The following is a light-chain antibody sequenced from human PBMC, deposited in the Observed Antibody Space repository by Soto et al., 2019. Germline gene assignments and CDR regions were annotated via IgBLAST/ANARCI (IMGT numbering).Light chain of an antibody. CDR3: QQQYNSWPPKWT. J-gene: IGKJ1*01. CDR2: SAS. CDR1: QSVSSN. Sequence: EIVMTQSPATLSVSPGERATLSCRASQSVSSNLAWYQQNPGQAPRLLIYSASTRATGIPARFSGSGSGTEFTLTISSLQSEDFAVYYCQQQYNSWPPKWTFGQGTKVDIK. V-gene: IGKV3-15*01.